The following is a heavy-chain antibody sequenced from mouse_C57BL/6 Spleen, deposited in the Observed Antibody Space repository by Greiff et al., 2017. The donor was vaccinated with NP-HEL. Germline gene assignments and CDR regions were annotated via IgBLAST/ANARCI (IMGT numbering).Heavy chain of an antibody. Sequence: VQLKESGPELVKPGASVKISCKASGYSFTDYNMNWVKQSNGKSLEWIGVINPNYGTTSYNQKFKGKATLPVDKSSSTSYMQLNSLTSEDSAVYYCARNPSDYRDYYAMDYWGQGTSVTVSS. CDR1: GYSFTDYN. D-gene: IGHD2-12*01. V-gene: IGHV1-39*01. CDR2: INPNYGTT. J-gene: IGHJ4*01. CDR3: ARNPSDYRDYYAMDY.